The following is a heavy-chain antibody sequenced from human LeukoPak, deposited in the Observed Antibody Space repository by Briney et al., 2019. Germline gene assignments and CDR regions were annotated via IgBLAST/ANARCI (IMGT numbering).Heavy chain of an antibody. CDR2: IYYSGST. CDR1: GGSISSSSYY. J-gene: IGHJ4*02. Sequence: PSETLSLTCTVSGGSISSSSYYWGWIRQPPGKGLEWIGSIYYSGSTYYNPSLKSRVTISVDTSKNQFSLKLSSVTAADTAVYYCARVSGYSEIFDYWGQGTLVTVSS. D-gene: IGHD3-22*01. CDR3: ARVSGYSEIFDY. V-gene: IGHV4-39*07.